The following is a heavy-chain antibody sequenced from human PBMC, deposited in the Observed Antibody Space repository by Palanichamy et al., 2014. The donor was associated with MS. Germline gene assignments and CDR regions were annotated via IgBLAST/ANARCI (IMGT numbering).Heavy chain of an antibody. CDR2: INTDRRIT. J-gene: IGHJ4*02. D-gene: IGHD1-26*01. V-gene: IGHV3-74*01. CDR1: GFTFSTYW. Sequence: DVQLVESGGDLVXPGGSLRLSCAASGFTFSTYWMHWVRQAPGKGLVWVSRINTDRRITNYADSVKGRFTISRDNAKNTLHLQMNSLTVDDSAVYYCTRDIGGAGGYWGQGTLVTVSS. CDR3: TRDIGGAGGY.